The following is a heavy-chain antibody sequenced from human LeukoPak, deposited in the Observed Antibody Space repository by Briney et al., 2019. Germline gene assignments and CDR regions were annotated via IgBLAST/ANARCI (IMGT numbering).Heavy chain of an antibody. CDR1: GDSISSGDYC. V-gene: IGHV4-30-4*08. Sequence: SETLSLTCTDSGDSISSGDYCWSWIRQPPGQSLEWIGYIYYSGSTYYDPSLKSRVTISVDTSKNQFSLKLTSVTAADTAVFYCARVNLGGHSYYYMGVWGKGTTVTVSS. D-gene: IGHD3-16*01. CDR2: IYYSGST. CDR3: ARVNLGGHSYYYMGV. J-gene: IGHJ6*03.